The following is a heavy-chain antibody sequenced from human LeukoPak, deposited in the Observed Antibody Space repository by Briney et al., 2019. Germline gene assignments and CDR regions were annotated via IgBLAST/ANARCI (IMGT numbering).Heavy chain of an antibody. V-gene: IGHV1-46*01. CDR2: INPSGGGT. J-gene: IGHJ4*02. CDR3: ARLGHYDFWSGYRVGGLGFFDY. D-gene: IGHD3-3*01. CDR1: GYTFTSYY. Sequence: ASVKVSCKASGYTFTSYYMHWVRQAPGQGLEWMGIINPSGGGTSYAQKFQDRVTMTRDTSTNTIYMELSSLRSEDTAVYYCARLGHYDFWSGYRVGGLGFFDYWGQGTLVTVSS.